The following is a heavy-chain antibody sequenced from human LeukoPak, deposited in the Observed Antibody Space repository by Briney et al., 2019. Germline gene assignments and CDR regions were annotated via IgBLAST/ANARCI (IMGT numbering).Heavy chain of an antibody. Sequence: PSETLSLTCAVYGGSFSGYYWSWIRQPPGKGLEWIGEINHSGSTNYKPSLKSRATISVDTSKNQFSLKLSSVTAADTAVYYCARGEAAGTFDYWGQGTLVTVSS. V-gene: IGHV4-34*01. CDR1: GGSFSGYY. CDR3: ARGEAAGTFDY. CDR2: INHSGST. J-gene: IGHJ4*02. D-gene: IGHD6-13*01.